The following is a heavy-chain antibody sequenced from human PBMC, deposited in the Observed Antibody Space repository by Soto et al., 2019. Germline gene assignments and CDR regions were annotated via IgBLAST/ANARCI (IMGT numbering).Heavy chain of an antibody. D-gene: IGHD3-22*01. V-gene: IGHV1-3*01. CDR2: INVGNGNT. CDR3: ATPQDYDGCLDS. J-gene: IGHJ4*02. Sequence: QVQFVQSGAEVKKPGASVKVSCKTPGYTFTIYNIHWVRQAPGQSLEWMGWINVGNGNTRYSQKFQGRLTLTRDTPGNTPYLELNSLISEDTAVYYCATPQDYDGCLDSWGQGTLVTVSS. CDR1: GYTFTIYN.